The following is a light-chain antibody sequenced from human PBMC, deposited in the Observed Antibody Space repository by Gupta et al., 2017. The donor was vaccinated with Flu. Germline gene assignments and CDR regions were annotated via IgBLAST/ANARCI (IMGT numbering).Light chain of an antibody. V-gene: IGKV1-39*01. CDR1: QSISNY. Sequence: DIQMTQSPSSLSASVGDRVTITCRASQSISNYLNWYQQKPGKAPKLLIYTTSSLQSGIPSRFSGSGSGTEYTLTISSLQPEDFATYYCQQRDSTPGSFGQGTKLEIK. CDR3: QQRDSTPGS. J-gene: IGKJ2*03. CDR2: TTS.